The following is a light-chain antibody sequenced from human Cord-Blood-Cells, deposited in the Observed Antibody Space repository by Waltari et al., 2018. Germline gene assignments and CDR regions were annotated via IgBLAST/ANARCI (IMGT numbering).Light chain of an antibody. CDR1: TGDVGGINY. V-gene: IGLV2-14*01. Sequence: ALTHLASGPGPPGQSTTSSSTGTTGDVGGINYVSWYKQHPGKAPKPMIYDVSNRPSGVSNRFSGSKSGNTASLTISGLQAEDEADYYCSSYTSSSTLYVFGTGTKVTVL. CDR3: SSYTSSSTLYV. J-gene: IGLJ1*01. CDR2: DVS.